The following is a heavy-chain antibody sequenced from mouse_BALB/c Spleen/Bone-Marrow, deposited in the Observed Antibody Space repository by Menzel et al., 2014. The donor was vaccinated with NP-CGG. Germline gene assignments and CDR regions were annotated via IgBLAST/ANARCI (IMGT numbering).Heavy chain of an antibody. CDR1: GYTFTSYT. D-gene: IGHD1-2*01. Sequence: QVQLQQSGAELARPGASVKMSCKASGYTFTSYTMHWVKERPGQGLEWIGYINPSTGYTNYNQKFKDKATLTADKSSSTAYMQLSSLTSEDSAGYYCARSSFLRSYFDYWGQGTTLTVSS. CDR3: ARSSFLRSYFDY. V-gene: IGHV1-4*01. CDR2: INPSTGYT. J-gene: IGHJ2*01.